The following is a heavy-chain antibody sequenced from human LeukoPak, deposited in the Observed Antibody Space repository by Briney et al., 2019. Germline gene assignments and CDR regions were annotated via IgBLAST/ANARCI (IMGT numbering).Heavy chain of an antibody. V-gene: IGHV4-59*01. CDR2: IYYSGST. CDR3: ARLDFSVTHYFDY. D-gene: IGHD3-3*01. J-gene: IGHJ4*02. CDR1: GGSINYYY. Sequence: SETLSLTCTVSGGSINYYYWMWIRQPPGKGLEWIGYIYYSGSTNYNPSLKSRVTISVDTSKNQFSLKLSSVTAADTAVYYCARLDFSVTHYFDYWGQGTLVTVSS.